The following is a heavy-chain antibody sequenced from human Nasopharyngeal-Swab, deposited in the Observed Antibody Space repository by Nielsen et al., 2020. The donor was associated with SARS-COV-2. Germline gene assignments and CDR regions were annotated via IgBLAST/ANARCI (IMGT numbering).Heavy chain of an antibody. Sequence: SLKIPCAASGFTFSSYAMSWVRQAPGNGPEWVSAISGSGFSTYYADSVKGRFPISRDYSKNTLYLQMNSLRAEDTAVYYCAKGAGTAPLDYWGQGTLVTVSS. CDR3: AKGAGTAPLDY. CDR2: ISGSGFST. J-gene: IGHJ4*02. CDR1: GFTFSSYA. V-gene: IGHV3-23*01. D-gene: IGHD6-13*01.